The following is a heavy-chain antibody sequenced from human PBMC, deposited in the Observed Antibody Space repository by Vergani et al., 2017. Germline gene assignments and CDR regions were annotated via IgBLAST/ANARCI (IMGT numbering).Heavy chain of an antibody. D-gene: IGHD6-19*01. CDR1: GYTFTGYY. Sequence: QVQLVQSGAEVKKPGASVKVSCKASGYTFTGYYMHWVRQAPGQGLEWMGWINPNSGGTNYAQKFQGRVTMTRDTTMNTAYMEMRSLRADDTAVYYCARGGTVAGLGSWFDPWGQGTLVTVSS. CDR3: ARGGTVAGLGSWFDP. CDR2: INPNSGGT. J-gene: IGHJ5*02. V-gene: IGHV1-2*02.